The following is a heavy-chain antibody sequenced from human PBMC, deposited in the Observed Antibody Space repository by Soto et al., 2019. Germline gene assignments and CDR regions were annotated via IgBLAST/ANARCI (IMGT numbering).Heavy chain of an antibody. V-gene: IGHV4-59*01. CDR3: ARDEGYCSGGSCYPGAFDI. CDR2: IYYSGST. D-gene: IGHD2-15*01. CDR1: GGSISTYY. J-gene: IGHJ3*02. Sequence: PSETLSLTCTVSGGSISTYYWTWIRQPPGKGLEWIGYIYYSGSTNYNPSLKSRVTISVDTSKNQFSLKLSSVTAADTAVYYCARDEGYCSGGSCYPGAFDIWGQGTMVTVSS.